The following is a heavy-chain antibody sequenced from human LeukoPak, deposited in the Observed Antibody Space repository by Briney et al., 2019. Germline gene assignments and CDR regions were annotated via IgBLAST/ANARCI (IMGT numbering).Heavy chain of an antibody. CDR1: GFTFSSYT. V-gene: IGHV3-48*01. J-gene: IGHJ4*02. CDR3: AREDYGDAFAY. D-gene: IGHD4-17*01. Sequence: PGGSLRLSCAASGFTFSSYTMNWVRQAPGRRLEWVSYISSDGSTIYYADSMKGRFTISRDNAKNSLYLQMNSLRAEDTAVYYCAREDYGDAFAYWGQGTLVTVSS. CDR2: ISSDGSTI.